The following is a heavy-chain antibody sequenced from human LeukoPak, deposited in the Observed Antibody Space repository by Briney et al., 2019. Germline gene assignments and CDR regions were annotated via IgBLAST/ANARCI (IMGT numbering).Heavy chain of an antibody. CDR2: INPNSGGT. CDR3: ARDLGYCSGGSCSDY. Sequence: GASVKVSCKASEYTFTGYYMHWVRQAPGQGLEWMGRINPNSGGTNYAQKFQGRVTMTRDTSISTAYMELSRLRSDDTAVYYCARDLGYCSGGSCSDYWGQGTLVTVSS. V-gene: IGHV1-2*06. J-gene: IGHJ4*02. CDR1: EYTFTGYY. D-gene: IGHD2-15*01.